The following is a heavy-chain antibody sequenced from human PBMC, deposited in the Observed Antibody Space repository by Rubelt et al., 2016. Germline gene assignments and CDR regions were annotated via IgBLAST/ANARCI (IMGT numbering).Heavy chain of an antibody. D-gene: IGHD4/OR15-4a*01. Sequence: QLQLQESGPGLVKPSETLSLTCSVSGASISSSTYYWGWIRQPPGTGLEWIGSLFHSGYADYSPSLKSRVTISVDTSKNQFALNLGTLTAADTAVYFCARHELTDSGDPTWFDPWGQGTLVTGSS. CDR1: GASISSSTYY. V-gene: IGHV4-39*01. CDR3: ARHELTDSGDPTWFDP. J-gene: IGHJ5*02. CDR2: LFHSGYA.